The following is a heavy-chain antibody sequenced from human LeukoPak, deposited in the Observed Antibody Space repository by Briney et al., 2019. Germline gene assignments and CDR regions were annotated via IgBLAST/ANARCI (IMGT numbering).Heavy chain of an antibody. Sequence: ASVKVSCKASGYTFTTYYMHWVRQAPGQGLEWMGIINPSGGSTSYAQKFQGRVTMTRDTSTSTVYMDLGSLRSEDTAVYYCARSGRLTVTTWDYYYGMGVWGQGTTVTVSS. J-gene: IGHJ6*02. V-gene: IGHV1-46*01. CDR2: INPSGGST. CDR3: ARSGRLTVTTWDYYYGMGV. CDR1: GYTFTTYY. D-gene: IGHD4-17*01.